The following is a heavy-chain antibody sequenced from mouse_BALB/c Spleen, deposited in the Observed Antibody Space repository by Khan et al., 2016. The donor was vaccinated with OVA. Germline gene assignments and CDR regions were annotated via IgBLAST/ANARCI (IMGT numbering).Heavy chain of an antibody. CDR2: INPSSGYT. CDR3: ARSLYDYGSNYDY. J-gene: IGHJ2*01. V-gene: IGHV1-4*01. CDR1: GYTFTTYT. Sequence: QVQLQQSGTELARPGASVKRSCKASGYTFTTYTIHWVKQRPGQGLEWIVYINPSSGYTNYNQRFKGKATLTAAKSSSTAYMQLYSLTSEDSSVYYCARSLYDYGSNYDYWGLGTTLTVSS. D-gene: IGHD1-1*01.